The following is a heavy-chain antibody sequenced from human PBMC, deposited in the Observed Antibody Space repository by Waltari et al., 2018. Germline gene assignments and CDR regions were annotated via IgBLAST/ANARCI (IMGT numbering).Heavy chain of an antibody. CDR1: GGTFSSYA. J-gene: IGHJ3*02. Sequence: QVQLVQSGAEVKKPGSSVKVSCKASGGTFSSYAISWVRQDPGQGLEWMGGIIPIFGAANYAQKFQGRVTITADKSTSTAYMELSSLRSEYTAVYYCARGVIQLWFDAFDIWGQGTMVTVSS. CDR2: IIPIFGAA. D-gene: IGHD5-18*01. V-gene: IGHV1-69*14. CDR3: ARGVIQLWFDAFDI.